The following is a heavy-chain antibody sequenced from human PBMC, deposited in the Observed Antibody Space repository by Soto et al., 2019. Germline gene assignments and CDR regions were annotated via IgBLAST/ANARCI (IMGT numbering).Heavy chain of an antibody. CDR3: ASQNLHYGDYSADY. CDR1: GFTFSSYE. Sequence: GGSLRLSCAASGFTFSSYEMNWVRQAPGKGLEWVSYISSSGSTIYYADSVKGRFTISRDNAKNSLYLQMNSLRAEDTAVYYCASQNLHYGDYSADYWGQGTLVTVSS. V-gene: IGHV3-48*03. J-gene: IGHJ4*02. D-gene: IGHD4-17*01. CDR2: ISSSGSTI.